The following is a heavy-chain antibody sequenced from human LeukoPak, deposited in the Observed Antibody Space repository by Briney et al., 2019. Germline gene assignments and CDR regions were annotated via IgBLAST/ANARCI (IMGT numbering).Heavy chain of an antibody. CDR1: DYSISSGYGYY. Sequence: SETLSLTCTVSDYSISSGYGYYWGWIRQPPGKGLEWIGNIYHSGITYYNHFNSSLKSRVTISIDTSKNQFSLKLSSVTAADTAVYYCARGGTGDRWYFDLWGRGTLVTVSS. D-gene: IGHD7-27*01. V-gene: IGHV4-38-2*02. CDR2: IYHSGIT. J-gene: IGHJ2*01. CDR3: ARGGTGDRWYFDL.